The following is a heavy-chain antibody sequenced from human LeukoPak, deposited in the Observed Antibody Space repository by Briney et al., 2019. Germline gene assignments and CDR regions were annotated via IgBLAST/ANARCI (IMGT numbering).Heavy chain of an antibody. CDR2: ISWNSGSI. D-gene: IGHD6-19*01. Sequence: GGSLRLSCAASGFTFDDYAMHWVRQAPGKGLEWVSGISWNSGSIGYADSVKGRFTISRDNAKNSLYLQMNSLRAEDTALYYCAQGQWLVPFDYWGQGTLVTVSS. CDR3: AQGQWLVPFDY. J-gene: IGHJ4*02. V-gene: IGHV3-9*01. CDR1: GFTFDDYA.